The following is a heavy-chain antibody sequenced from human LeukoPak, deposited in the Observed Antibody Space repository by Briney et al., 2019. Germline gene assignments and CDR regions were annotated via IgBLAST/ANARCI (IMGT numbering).Heavy chain of an antibody. CDR2: ISGSGGST. D-gene: IGHD2-8*01. Sequence: FSXXAXXWVRQAPGXGLEWVSAISGSGGSTYYADSVKGRFTISRDNSKNTLYLQMNSLRAEDTAVYYCARGMGSSDYWGQGTLVTVSS. CDR1: FSXXA. CDR3: ARGMGSSDY. V-gene: IGHV3-23*01. J-gene: IGHJ4*02.